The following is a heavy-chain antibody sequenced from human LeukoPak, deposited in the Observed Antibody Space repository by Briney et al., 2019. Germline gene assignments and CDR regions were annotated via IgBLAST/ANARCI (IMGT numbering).Heavy chain of an antibody. Sequence: SVKVSCKGSGGTLSSYAISWVRQAPGQGLEWMGGIIPIFGTANYAQKFQGRVTITADESTSTAYMELSSLRSEDTAVYYCARVGERFAGLYNWFDPWGQGTLVTVSS. CDR1: GGTLSSYA. J-gene: IGHJ5*02. CDR2: IIPIFGTA. D-gene: IGHD3-10*01. V-gene: IGHV1-69*13. CDR3: ARVGERFAGLYNWFDP.